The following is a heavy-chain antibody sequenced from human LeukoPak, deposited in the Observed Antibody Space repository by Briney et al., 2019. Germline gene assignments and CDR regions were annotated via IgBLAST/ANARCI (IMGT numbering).Heavy chain of an antibody. D-gene: IGHD6-19*01. V-gene: IGHV3-21*01. J-gene: IGHJ4*02. CDR3: ARGGYNSAFLDY. Sequence: GGSLRLSCAASGFTFSGYEMNWVRQAPGKGLEWLSSISGSGQYIYYADSLKGRLTISRDNAKDSLYLQLNSLRAEDTSVYYCARGGYNSAFLDYWGQGTLVTVSS. CDR2: ISGSGQYI. CDR1: GFTFSGYE.